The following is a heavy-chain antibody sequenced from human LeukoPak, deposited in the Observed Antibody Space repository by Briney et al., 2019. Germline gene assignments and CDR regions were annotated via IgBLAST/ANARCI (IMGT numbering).Heavy chain of an antibody. CDR3: AKVGSGWYYFDY. D-gene: IGHD6-19*01. CDR2: ISGSGGST. CDR1: GGSISISN. Sequence: PSGTLSLTCAVSGGSISISNWWSWVRQAPGKGLEWVSAISGSGGSTYYADSVKGRFTISRDNSKNTLYLQMNSLRAEDTAVYYCAKVGSGWYYFDYWGQGTLVTVSS. V-gene: IGHV3-23*01. J-gene: IGHJ4*02.